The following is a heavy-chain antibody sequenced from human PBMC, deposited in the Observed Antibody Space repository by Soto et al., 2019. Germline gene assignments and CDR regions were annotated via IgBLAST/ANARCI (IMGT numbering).Heavy chain of an antibody. CDR2: INPSSGGT. V-gene: IGHV1-2*02. D-gene: IGHD6-19*01. CDR3: ARRAVAGKGPFY. J-gene: IGHJ4*02. CDR1: GYTFTGYY. Sequence: ASVKVSCKASGYTFTGYYMHWVRQAPGQGLEWMGWINPSSGGTNYAQKFQGRVTMTRDTSISTAYMELSRLRSDDTAVYYCARRAVAGKGPFYWGQGTLVTVSS.